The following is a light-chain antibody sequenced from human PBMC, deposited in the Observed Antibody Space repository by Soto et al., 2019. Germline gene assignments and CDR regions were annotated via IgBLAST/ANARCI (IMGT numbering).Light chain of an antibody. Sequence: QSVLTQPPSASGTPGQSVTISCSGSSSNIGSETVNWYQQVPGTAPKLLIYGNNQRPSGVHDRFSGYKSGTSASLAISGLQYEDEADYYCAAWDDSLNGYVF. J-gene: IGLJ2*01. CDR3: AAWDDSLNGYV. V-gene: IGLV1-44*01. CDR1: SSNIGSET. CDR2: GNN.